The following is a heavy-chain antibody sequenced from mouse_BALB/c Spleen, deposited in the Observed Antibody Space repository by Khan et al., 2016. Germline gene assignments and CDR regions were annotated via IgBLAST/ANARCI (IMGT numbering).Heavy chain of an antibody. Sequence: VQLKQSGPGLVKPSQSLSLTCTVTGYSITSGYGWNWIRQFPGNKMEWMGYISYSGSTNYNPSLKSRISITRDTSKNQFFLQLNSVTTEDTATIYFARTARIKYWGQGTTLTVSS. J-gene: IGHJ2*01. CDR1: GYSITSGYG. CDR2: ISYSGST. V-gene: IGHV3-2*02. D-gene: IGHD1-2*01. CDR3: ARTARIKY.